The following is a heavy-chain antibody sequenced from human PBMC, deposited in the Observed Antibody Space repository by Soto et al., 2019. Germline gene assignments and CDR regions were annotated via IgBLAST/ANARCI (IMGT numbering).Heavy chain of an antibody. D-gene: IGHD2-15*01. V-gene: IGHV1-18*01. J-gene: IGHJ6*02. CDR1: GYTFTSYG. CDR2: ISAYNGNT. Sequence: QVPLVQSGAEVKKPGASVKVSCKASGYTFTSYGISWVRQAPGQGLEWMGWISAYNGNTNYAQKLQGRVTMTTDTSTSTAYMELRSLRSDDTAVYYCAKDGDIVVVVAAPDGMDVWGQGTTVTVSS. CDR3: AKDGDIVVVVAAPDGMDV.